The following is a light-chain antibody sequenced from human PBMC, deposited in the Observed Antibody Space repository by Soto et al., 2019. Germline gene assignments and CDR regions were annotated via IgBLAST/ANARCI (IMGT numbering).Light chain of an antibody. CDR2: GAS. CDR3: QQYGQSYQYT. J-gene: IGKJ2*01. Sequence: EIVLTQSPGTLSLSPGEKATLSCRASQLLSPNYLAWYQPRPGQAPRLLIYGASTRATGIPDRFSGGGSGTDFTLTISRLEPEDFAVYYCQQYGQSYQYTFGQGTKLEIK. V-gene: IGKV3-20*01. CDR1: QLLSPNY.